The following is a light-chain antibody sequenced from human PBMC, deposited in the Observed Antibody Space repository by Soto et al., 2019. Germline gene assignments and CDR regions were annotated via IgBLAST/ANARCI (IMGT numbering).Light chain of an antibody. CDR1: SSDVGGYNS. J-gene: IGLJ2*01. CDR3: SSYTSSTTIV. Sequence: QSALTQPASVSGSPGQSITISCTGTSSDVGGYNSVSWYQQHPGKAPKVMIYEVTNRPPGVSNRFSGSKSGNTASLTISGPQAEDVADYYCSSYTSSTTIVFGGGTQLTV. V-gene: IGLV2-14*01. CDR2: EVT.